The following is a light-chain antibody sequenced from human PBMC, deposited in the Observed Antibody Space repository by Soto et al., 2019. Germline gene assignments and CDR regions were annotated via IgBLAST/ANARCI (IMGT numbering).Light chain of an antibody. V-gene: IGLV2-11*01. CDR2: DVS. J-gene: IGLJ1*01. Sequence: QSALTQPRSVSGSPGQSVTISCTGTSSDVGGYTYVSWYQQHPGKAPKLMIYDVSKRPSGVPDRFSGSKSGNTASLTISGLKAEDEADYYCCSYAGNYPYVFGTGTQLTVL. CDR1: SSDVGGYTY. CDR3: CSYAGNYPYV.